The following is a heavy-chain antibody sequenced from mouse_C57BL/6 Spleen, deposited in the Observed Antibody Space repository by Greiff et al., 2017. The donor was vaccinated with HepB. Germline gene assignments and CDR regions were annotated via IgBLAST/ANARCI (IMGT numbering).Heavy chain of an antibody. CDR2: IDPSDSET. CDR3: ARDDGYYNYAMDY. D-gene: IGHD2-3*01. J-gene: IGHJ4*01. CDR1: GYTFTSYW. V-gene: IGHV1-52*01. Sequence: QVHVKQPGAELVRPGSSVKLSCKASGYTFTSYWMHWVKQRPIQGLEWIGNIDPSDSETHYNQKFKDKATLTVDKSSSTAYMQLSSLTSEDSAVYYCARDDGYYNYAMDYWGQGTSVTVSS.